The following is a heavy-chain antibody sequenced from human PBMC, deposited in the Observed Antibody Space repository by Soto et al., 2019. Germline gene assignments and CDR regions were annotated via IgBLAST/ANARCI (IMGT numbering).Heavy chain of an antibody. CDR3: ARGTGRSLREAFDS. D-gene: IGHD3-9*01. Sequence: QVQVVEFGGGVVQPGRSLRLSCAASGFTFSSYAMHWVRQAPGKGLEWVAVISYDGTNKYYADSVKGRFTISRDNSKNTLYQQMNSLRAEDTAVYYCARGTGRSLREAFDSWGQVTMVTVSS. CDR1: GFTFSSYA. V-gene: IGHV3-30-3*01. CDR2: ISYDGTNK. J-gene: IGHJ3*02.